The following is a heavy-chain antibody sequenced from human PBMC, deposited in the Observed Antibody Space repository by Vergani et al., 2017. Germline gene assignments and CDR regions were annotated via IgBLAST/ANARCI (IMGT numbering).Heavy chain of an antibody. V-gene: IGHV3-9*01. CDR1: GFTFGDYA. CDR2: ISWNSGSI. J-gene: IGHJ1*01. CDR3: TKAGQYDSDNFHDS. Sequence: EVQLVESGGGLVQPGRSLRLSCAASGFTFGDYAMHWVRQAPGKGLEWVSGISWNSGSIGYADSVKGRFTISRDNAKKSLYLQMNSLRAEDTALYYCTKAGQYDSDNFHDSWGQGALVTVAS. D-gene: IGHD3-22*01.